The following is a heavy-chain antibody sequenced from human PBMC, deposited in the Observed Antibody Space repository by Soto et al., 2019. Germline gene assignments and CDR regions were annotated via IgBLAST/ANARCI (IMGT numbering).Heavy chain of an antibody. V-gene: IGHV4-31*03. Sequence: SETLSLTCTVSGGSISSINNHFSNHYCSWIRLSPGKGLEWIGYIYYSGSTYYNPSLKSRVTISVDTSKNQFSLKLSSVTAADTAVYYCARGHHSSGYFFDDWAQGSLVIVSS. CDR3: ARGHHSSGYFFDD. CDR1: GGSISSINNHFSNHY. J-gene: IGHJ4*02. D-gene: IGHD3-22*01. CDR2: IYYSGST.